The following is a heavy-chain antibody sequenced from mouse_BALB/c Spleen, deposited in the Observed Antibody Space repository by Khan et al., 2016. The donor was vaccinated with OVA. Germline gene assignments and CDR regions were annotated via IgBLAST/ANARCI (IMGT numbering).Heavy chain of an antibody. V-gene: IGHV3-2*02. CDR2: ITNSGST. CDR3: ASELGRYYAMDY. Sequence: EVQLQESGPGLVKPSQSLSLTCTVTGYSITRDYAWNWIRQFPGNKLEWMGYITNSGSTDYNPSLQSRISITRDTSKNQFFLQLNSVTTEDPATYYCASELGRYYAMDYWGQGTSVTVSS. J-gene: IGHJ4*01. D-gene: IGHD4-1*01. CDR1: GYSITRDYA.